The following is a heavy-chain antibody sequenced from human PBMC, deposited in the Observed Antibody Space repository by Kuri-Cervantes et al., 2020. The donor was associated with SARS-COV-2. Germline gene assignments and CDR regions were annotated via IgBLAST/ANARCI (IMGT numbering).Heavy chain of an antibody. V-gene: IGHV3-7*05. J-gene: IGHJ6*02. CDR1: GFTFSSYW. CDR3: ARAPIYCSRTSCYGAYGMDV. Sequence: GGSLRLTCAASGFTFSSYWMSWVRQAPGKGLEWVANIKQDGSEKYYVDSVKGRFTISRDNAKNSLYLQMNSLRAEDTAVYYCARAPIYCSRTSCYGAYGMDVWGQGTTVTVSS. CDR2: IKQDGSEK. D-gene: IGHD2-2*01.